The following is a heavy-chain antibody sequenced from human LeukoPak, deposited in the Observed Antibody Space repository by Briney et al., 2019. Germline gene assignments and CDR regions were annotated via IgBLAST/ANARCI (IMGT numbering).Heavy chain of an antibody. V-gene: IGHV3-43*02. D-gene: IGHD3-22*01. Sequence: GGSLRLSCVASGFTFTSYAMGWVRQAPGKGLEWVSAISGDGGSTYYADSVKGRFTISRDNSKNSLYLQMNSLRTEDTALYYCAKVLGYYDSSGYYQEGGFDYWGQGTLVTVSS. CDR3: AKVLGYYDSSGYYQEGGFDY. CDR2: ISGDGGST. CDR1: GFTFTSYA. J-gene: IGHJ4*02.